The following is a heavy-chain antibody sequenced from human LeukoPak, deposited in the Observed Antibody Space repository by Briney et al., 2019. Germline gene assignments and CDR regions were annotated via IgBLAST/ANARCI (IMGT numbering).Heavy chain of an antibody. CDR2: INSDGSST. CDR3: ARDAKPDSKTTSPNY. Sequence: GXLRLSCAASGFTFSSYWMHWVRQIPGKGLVWVSRINSDGSSTNYADSVKGRFTISRDNAKNTLYLQMNSLRAEDTAVYYCARDAKPDSKTTSPNYWGQGTLVTVSS. J-gene: IGHJ4*02. D-gene: IGHD2/OR15-2a*01. CDR1: GFTFSSYW. V-gene: IGHV3-74*01.